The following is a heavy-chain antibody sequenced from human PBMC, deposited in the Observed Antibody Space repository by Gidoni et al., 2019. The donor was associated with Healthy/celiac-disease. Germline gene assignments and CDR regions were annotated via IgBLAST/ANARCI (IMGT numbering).Heavy chain of an antibody. D-gene: IGHD5-12*01. J-gene: IGHJ4*02. CDR2: ISYDGSNK. V-gene: IGHV3-30*03. CDR3: GRDGYNYGIDY. Sequence: QVQLVESGGGVVQPGRSLRLSCPASGFTFSSYGMHWVRQAPGKGMEWVAVISYDGSNKYYADSVKGRFTISRDNSKNTLYLQMNSLRAEDTAVYYCGRDGYNYGIDYWGQGTLVTVSS. CDR1: GFTFSSYG.